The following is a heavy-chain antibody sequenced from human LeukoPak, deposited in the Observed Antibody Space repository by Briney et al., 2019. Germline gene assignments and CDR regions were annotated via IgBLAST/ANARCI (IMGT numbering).Heavy chain of an antibody. V-gene: IGHV3-30-3*01. CDR2: ISYDGTNK. CDR3: ARALDEGARFDY. CDR1: GFTFSTYA. J-gene: IGHJ4*02. Sequence: GGSLRLSCTASGFTFSTYAMHWVRQAPGKGLEWVAVISYDGTNKYYADSMKGRFTISRDNSKNTLYLQMNSLRAEDTAVYYCARALDEGARFDYWGQGTLVTVSS.